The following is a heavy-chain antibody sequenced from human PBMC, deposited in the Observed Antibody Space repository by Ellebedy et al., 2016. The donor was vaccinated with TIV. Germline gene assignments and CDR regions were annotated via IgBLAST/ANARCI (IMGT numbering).Heavy chain of an antibody. CDR2: IIPILGIP. CDR1: GGTFSSYG. Sequence: AASVKVSCKASGGTFSSYGISWARQAPGQGLEWMGRIIPILGIPNYAQKFQGRVTITADKSTSTAYMELSSLRSEDTAVYYCASRGVPLGYCSGGSCLETYYYYGMDVWGQGTTVTVSS. V-gene: IGHV1-69*04. CDR3: ASRGVPLGYCSGGSCLETYYYYGMDV. J-gene: IGHJ6*02. D-gene: IGHD2-15*01.